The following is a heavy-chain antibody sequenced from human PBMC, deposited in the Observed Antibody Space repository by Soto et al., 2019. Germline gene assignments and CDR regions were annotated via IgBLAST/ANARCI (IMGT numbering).Heavy chain of an antibody. CDR2: ISGSGGST. D-gene: IGHD3-3*01. V-gene: IGHV3-23*01. CDR1: GFTFSSDA. CDR3: AKYDYDFWSGYSNFDY. J-gene: IGHJ4*02. Sequence: PGGSLRLSCAASGFTFSSDAMSWVRQAPGKGLEWVSAISGSGGSTYYADSVKGRFTISGDNSKNTPYLQMNSLRAEDTAVYYCAKYDYDFWSGYSNFDYWGQGTLVTVSS.